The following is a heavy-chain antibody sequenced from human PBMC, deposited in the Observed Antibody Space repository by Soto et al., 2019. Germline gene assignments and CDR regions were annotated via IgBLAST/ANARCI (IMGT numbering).Heavy chain of an antibody. CDR1: GGSVSSGSYY. CDR2: IYYSGST. V-gene: IGHV4-61*01. CDR3: ARAYSNYLYYYYGMDV. D-gene: IGHD4-4*01. Sequence: SETLSLTCTVSGGSVSSGSYYWSWIRQPPGKGLEWIGYIYYSGSTNYNPSLKSRVTISVDTSKNQFSLKLSSVTAADTAVYYCARAYSNYLYYYYGMDVWGQGTTVTVSS. J-gene: IGHJ6*02.